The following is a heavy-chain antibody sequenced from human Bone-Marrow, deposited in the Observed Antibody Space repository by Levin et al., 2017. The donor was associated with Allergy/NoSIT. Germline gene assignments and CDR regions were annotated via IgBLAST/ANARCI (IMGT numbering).Heavy chain of an antibody. J-gene: IGHJ6*02. CDR2: VSAYSGNT. Sequence: TWVRQAPVQGLEWMGWVSAYSGNTNYALNLQDRVTMTTDTATNTAYMELTSLRSDDTAIYYCARGHFPYYYYGMDVWGQGTTVVVSS. CDR3: ARGHFPYYYYGMDV. V-gene: IGHV1-18*01.